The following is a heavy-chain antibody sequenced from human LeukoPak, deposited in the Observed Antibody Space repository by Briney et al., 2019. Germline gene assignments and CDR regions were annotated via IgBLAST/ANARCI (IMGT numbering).Heavy chain of an antibody. CDR3: ARDLSSSSDY. V-gene: IGHV1-2*02. D-gene: IGHD6-6*01. Sequence: ASVKVSCKASGYTFTGYYMHWVRQAPGQGLEWMGWINANSGDTNYAQKFQGRVTMTRDTSISSAYMELYSLISDDTAVYYCARDLSSSSDYWGQGTLVTVSP. J-gene: IGHJ4*02. CDR1: GYTFTGYY. CDR2: INANSGDT.